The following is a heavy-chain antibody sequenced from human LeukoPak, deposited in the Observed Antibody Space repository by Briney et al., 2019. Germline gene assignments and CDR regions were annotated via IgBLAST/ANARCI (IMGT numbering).Heavy chain of an antibody. D-gene: IGHD1-26*01. CDR3: ARAWELGSWIDY. Sequence: GGSLRLSCAASGFTVSSNYMSWVSQAPGKGLEWVSVIYSGGSTYYADSVKGRFTISRDNSKNTLYLQMNSLRAEDTAVYYCARAWELGSWIDYWGQGTLVTVSS. CDR1: GFTVSSNY. CDR2: IYSGGST. V-gene: IGHV3-66*01. J-gene: IGHJ4*02.